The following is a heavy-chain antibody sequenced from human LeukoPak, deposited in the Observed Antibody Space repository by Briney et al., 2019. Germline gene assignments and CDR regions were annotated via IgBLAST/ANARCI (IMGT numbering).Heavy chain of an antibody. D-gene: IGHD6-19*01. CDR3: ARVAMAGPELDY. CDR2: INPNSGGT. J-gene: IGHJ4*02. V-gene: IGHV1-2*02. CDR1: GYTFTGHY. Sequence: ASVKVSCKASGYTFTGHYMHWVRQAPGQGLDWMGWINPNSGGTNYAQKFQGRVTLTRDTSISTAYMELSRLRSDDSAVYFCARVAMAGPELDYWGQGTLVTVSS.